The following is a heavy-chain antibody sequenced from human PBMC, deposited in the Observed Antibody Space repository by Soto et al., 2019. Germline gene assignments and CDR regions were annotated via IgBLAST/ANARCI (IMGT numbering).Heavy chain of an antibody. CDR3: ASGRSTAFVSSPPPMFDP. J-gene: IGHJ5*02. CDR2: IGTLFDR. Sequence: PGGSLRLSCVAAGFNFETHDMHWVRQVTGKGLEWVAGIGTLFDRFYPDAVKGRFTISIENSKTSVFLQINKLRTGDTGIYYSASGRSTAFVSSPPPMFDPRGQGTLVTVSS. CDR1: GFNFETHD. V-gene: IGHV3-13*01.